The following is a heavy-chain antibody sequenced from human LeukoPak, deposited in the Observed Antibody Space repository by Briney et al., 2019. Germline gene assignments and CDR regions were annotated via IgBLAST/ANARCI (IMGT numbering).Heavy chain of an antibody. CDR1: GGTFSSYA. CDR3: AREGDGYNSTRDY. J-gene: IGHJ4*02. CDR2: IIPILGIA. D-gene: IGHD5-12*01. V-gene: IGHV1-69*04. Sequence: SVKVPCKASGGTFSSYAISWVRQAPGQGLEWMGRIIPILGIANYAQKFQGRVTITADKSTSTAYMELSSLRSEDTAVYYCAREGDGYNSTRDYWGQGTLVTVSS.